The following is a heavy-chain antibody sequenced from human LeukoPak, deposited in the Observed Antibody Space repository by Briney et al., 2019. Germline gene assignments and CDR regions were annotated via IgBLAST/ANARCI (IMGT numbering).Heavy chain of an antibody. CDR1: GVSFSGYY. Sequence: SETLSLTCAVYGVSFSGYYWSWIRQPPGKGLEWIGEINHSGSTNYNPSLKSRVTISVDTSKNQFSLKLSSVTAADTAVYYCARLYYSRDDYWGQGTLVTVSS. CDR3: ARLYYSRDDY. CDR2: INHSGST. V-gene: IGHV4-34*01. D-gene: IGHD3-10*01. J-gene: IGHJ4*02.